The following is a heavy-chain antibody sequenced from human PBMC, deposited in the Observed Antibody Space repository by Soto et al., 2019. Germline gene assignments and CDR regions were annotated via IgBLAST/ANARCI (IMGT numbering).Heavy chain of an antibody. Sequence: GGSLRLACAASGFTLSDYYISWVRQASGKGLEWVGNIKGDGSYAHYPDSVKGRFTISSDNAENSIYLQLNNLRVEDTAMYYCARDPVTSDWGQGTLVT. J-gene: IGHJ4*02. CDR3: ARDPVTSD. V-gene: IGHV3-7*01. CDR2: IKGDGSYA. CDR1: GFTLSDYY.